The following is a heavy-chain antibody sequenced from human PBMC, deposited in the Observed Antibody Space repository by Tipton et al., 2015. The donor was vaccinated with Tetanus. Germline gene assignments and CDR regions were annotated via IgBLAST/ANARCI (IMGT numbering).Heavy chain of an antibody. Sequence: SLRLSCAISGFSVSSNYSTWVRQAPGKGLEWVSVIHTGGNTYYADSVKGRFTVSRDNSKNTFHLQMNSLRAEDTAVYYCTRLWAAALDYWGQGTLVTVSS. CDR1: GFSVSSNY. CDR2: IHTGGNT. J-gene: IGHJ4*02. D-gene: IGHD3-10*01. CDR3: TRLWAAALDY. V-gene: IGHV3-53*01.